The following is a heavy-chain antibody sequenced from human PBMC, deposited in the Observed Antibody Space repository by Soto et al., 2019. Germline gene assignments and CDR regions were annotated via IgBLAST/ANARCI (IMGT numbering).Heavy chain of an antibody. CDR2: IKSKTDGGTT. Sequence: EVQLVESGGGLVKPGGSLRLSCAASGFTFSNAWMSWVRQAPGKGLEWVGRIKSKTDGGTTDYAAPVKGRFTISRDDSXXXXXXXXXXXXXXXXXXXXXXTXLVSEEAIAAAGKLYYFDYWGQGTLVTVSS. D-gene: IGHD6-13*01. V-gene: IGHV3-15*01. CDR3: XTXLVSEEAIAAAGKLYYFDY. J-gene: IGHJ4*02. CDR1: GFTFSNAW.